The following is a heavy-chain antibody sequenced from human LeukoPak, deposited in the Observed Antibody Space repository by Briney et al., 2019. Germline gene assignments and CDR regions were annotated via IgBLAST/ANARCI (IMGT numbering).Heavy chain of an antibody. CDR1: GYTFTDYY. CDR3: AGMKYGGPWYHLDF. D-gene: IGHD2-15*01. Sequence: ASVKVSCKASGYTFTDYYIHWVRQAPGQGLEWMGWINPNNGGTNYAQRFQGRVTMTRDTSISTAYMELRRLRSDDTAVFYCAGMKYGGPWYHLDFWGQGTLVIVSS. J-gene: IGHJ4*02. CDR2: INPNNGGT. V-gene: IGHV1-2*02.